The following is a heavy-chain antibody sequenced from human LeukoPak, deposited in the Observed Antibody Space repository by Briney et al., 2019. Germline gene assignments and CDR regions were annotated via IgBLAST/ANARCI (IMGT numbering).Heavy chain of an antibody. CDR2: ISSSSSYI. CDR1: GFTFDDYA. D-gene: IGHD6-19*01. Sequence: GGSLRLSCAASGFTFDDYAMHWVRQAPGKGLEWVSYISSSSSYIYYADSVKGRFTISRDNAENSLYLQMNSLRAEDTAVYYCARVREYSSGWPSDYWGQGTLVTVSS. V-gene: IGHV3-21*01. CDR3: ARVREYSSGWPSDY. J-gene: IGHJ4*02.